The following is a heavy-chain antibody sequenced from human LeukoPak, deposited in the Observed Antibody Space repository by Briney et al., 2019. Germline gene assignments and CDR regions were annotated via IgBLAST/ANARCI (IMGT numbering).Heavy chain of an antibody. CDR2: IWSDGTRE. V-gene: IGHV3-33*01. CDR1: GFIVSSYA. CDR3: ARGVAENDNPNYFDP. Sequence: GGSLRLSCAAAGFIVSSYAMHWVHQAPGTGLEWLAVIWSDGTREYYIDPVKGRFTISRDNSKNTLYLQMNSLRAEDTAVYSCARGVAENDNPNYFDPWGRGTLVSVSS. D-gene: IGHD6-13*01. J-gene: IGHJ5*02.